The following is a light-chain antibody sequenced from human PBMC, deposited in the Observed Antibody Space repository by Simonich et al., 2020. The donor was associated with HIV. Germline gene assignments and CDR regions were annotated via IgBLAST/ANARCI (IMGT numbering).Light chain of an antibody. CDR1: SGSIASNC. CDR3: QSYNSSNSLV. CDR2: EDD. V-gene: IGLV6-57*01. J-gene: IGLJ6*01. Sequence: NFMLTQPHSVSESPGKTVIISCTRSSGSIASNCVQWYQQRPGSSPTPVIYEDDESPPGLPARFSGSIDSSSKSVSLIISGLKTEEEADYYCQSYNSSNSLVFGSRTKVTVL.